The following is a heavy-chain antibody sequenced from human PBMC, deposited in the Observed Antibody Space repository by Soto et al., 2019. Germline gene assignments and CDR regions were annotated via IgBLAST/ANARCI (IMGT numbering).Heavy chain of an antibody. CDR1: GFTVSSNY. Sequence: EVQLVESGGGLVQPGGSLRLSCAASGFTVSSNYMSWVRQAPGKGLEWVSVIYSGGSTYYADSVKGRFTISRDNSKNTLYLQMNSLRAEDTAVYYCARDGVAAARLPSPGDDAFDIWGQGTMVTVSS. D-gene: IGHD6-13*01. CDR3: ARDGVAAARLPSPGDDAFDI. V-gene: IGHV3-66*01. J-gene: IGHJ3*02. CDR2: IYSGGST.